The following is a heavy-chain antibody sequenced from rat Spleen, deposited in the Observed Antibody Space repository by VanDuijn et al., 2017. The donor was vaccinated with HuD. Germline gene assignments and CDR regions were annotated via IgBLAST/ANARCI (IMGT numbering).Heavy chain of an antibody. CDR2: ISTGGNI. V-gene: IGHV2S12*01. CDR1: GFSLASNG. D-gene: IGHD1-11*01. Sequence: QVQLKESGPGLVQPSQTLSLTCTVSGFSLASNGVRWFRQPPGKGLEWIAAISTGGNIYYNSGLKSRLNISRDTSKNQVFLKMNSLQTDDTGTYYCTRSYGGYTQHWFAYWGQGTLVTVSS. CDR3: TRSYGGYTQHWFAY. J-gene: IGHJ3*01.